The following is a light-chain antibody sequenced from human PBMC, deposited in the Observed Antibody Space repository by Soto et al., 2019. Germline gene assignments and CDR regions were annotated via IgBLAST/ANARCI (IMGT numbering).Light chain of an antibody. CDR3: QKLDNFPLT. J-gene: IGKJ5*01. Sequence: QMTQSPSTLSASIGDRGPITCLASQSVDSRLAWYQQKPGKAPKLLVYDASSLQSGVPPRFSGSGSGTEFTLTISSLQPEDFASYYCQKLDNFPLTFGQGTRLEI. V-gene: IGKV1-5*01. CDR2: DAS. CDR1: QSVDSR.